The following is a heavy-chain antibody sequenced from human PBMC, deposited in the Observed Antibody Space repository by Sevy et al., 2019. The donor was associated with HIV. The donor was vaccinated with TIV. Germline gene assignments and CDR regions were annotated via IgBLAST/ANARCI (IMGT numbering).Heavy chain of an antibody. CDR3: AREGLGGFYSSLDR. CDR1: GFTFTTYD. CDR2: ISSSANDI. J-gene: IGHJ5*02. V-gene: IGHV3-48*03. Sequence: GGSLRLSCAASGFTFTTYDMTWVRQAPGKGLEWISYISSSANDIKYADFVKGRFTISRDNARNSLYLAMSSLRAEDTAVYYCAREGLGGFYSSLDRWGQGTLVTVSS. D-gene: IGHD3-22*01.